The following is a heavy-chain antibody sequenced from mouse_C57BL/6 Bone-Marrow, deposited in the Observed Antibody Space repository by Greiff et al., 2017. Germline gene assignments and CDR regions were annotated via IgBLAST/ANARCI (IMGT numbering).Heavy chain of an antibody. CDR2: INPSSGYT. Sequence: QVQLQQSGAELAKPGASVKLSCKASGYTFTSYWMHWVKQRPGQGLEWIGYINPSSGYTKYNQKFKDKATLTADKSSSTAYMQLSSLTYEDSAVYYCAKTLYDGYYEKEYYFDYWGQGTTLTVSS. CDR1: GYTFTSYW. D-gene: IGHD2-3*01. CDR3: AKTLYDGYYEKEYYFDY. J-gene: IGHJ2*01. V-gene: IGHV1-7*01.